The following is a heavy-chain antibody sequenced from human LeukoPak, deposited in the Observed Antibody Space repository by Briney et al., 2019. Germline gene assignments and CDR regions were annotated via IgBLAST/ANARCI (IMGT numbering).Heavy chain of an antibody. CDR3: GSPRYCSGGTCYGWAY. D-gene: IGHD2-15*01. CDR2: ISSSNTYI. CDR1: RFTFRTYS. J-gene: IGHJ4*02. V-gene: IGHV3-21*01. Sequence: GESLTLSCAASRFTFRTYSMNCLPQAPGKALEWVLSISSSNTYIFYADSLKGRLTTSRDNAKNSLYLQMNSLRAEDSAVYYCGSPRYCSGGTCYGWAYWGQGTLVTVSS.